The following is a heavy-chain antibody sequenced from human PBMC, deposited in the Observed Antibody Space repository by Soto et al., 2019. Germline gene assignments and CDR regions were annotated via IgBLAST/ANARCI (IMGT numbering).Heavy chain of an antibody. D-gene: IGHD2-15*01. CDR3: ARARPDFVMVVGATPGYDGMDV. Sequence: QVQLVESGGGLVKPGGSLRLSCAASGFTFSGYYMTWIRQAPGKGLEWLSYISSSGSPTYYADSVKGRFTVSRDNAKKILYLQLNSPPVEDTAVQYCARARPDFVMVVGATPGYDGMDVWGQGATVTVSS. J-gene: IGHJ6*02. CDR1: GFTFSGYY. V-gene: IGHV3-11*01. CDR2: ISSSGSPT.